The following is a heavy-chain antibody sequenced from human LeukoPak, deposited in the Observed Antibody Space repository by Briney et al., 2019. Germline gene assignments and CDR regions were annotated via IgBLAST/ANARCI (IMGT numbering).Heavy chain of an antibody. D-gene: IGHD6-13*01. J-gene: IGHJ5*02. CDR2: INPNSGGT. CDR3: ARAGRIAAAGTKNNWFDP. V-gene: IGHV1-2*04. CDR1: GYTFTRYY. Sequence: ASVKVSCKASGYTFTRYYIHWVRQAPGQGLEWMGWINPNSGGTNYAQKFQGWVTMTRDTSISTAYMELSRLRSDDTAVYYCARAGRIAAAGTKNNWFDPWGQGTLVTVSS.